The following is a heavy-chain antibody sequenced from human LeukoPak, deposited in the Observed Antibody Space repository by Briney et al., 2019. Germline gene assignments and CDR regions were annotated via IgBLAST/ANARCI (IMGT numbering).Heavy chain of an antibody. D-gene: IGHD3-16*02. V-gene: IGHV4-39*01. CDR3: ARARVWGSYRRKDNWFDP. J-gene: IGHJ5*02. CDR1: GGSISSSSYY. CDR2: IYYSGST. Sequence: SETLSLTCTVSGGSISSSSYYWGWIRQPPGKGLEWIGSIYYSGSTYYNPSLKSRVTISVDTSKNQFSLKLSSVTAADTAVYYCARARVWGSYRRKDNWFDPWGQGTLVTVSS.